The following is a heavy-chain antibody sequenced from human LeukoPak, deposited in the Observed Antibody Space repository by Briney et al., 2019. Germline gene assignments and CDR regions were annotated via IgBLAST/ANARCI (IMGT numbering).Heavy chain of an antibody. CDR3: AKEMVQVPEVNSGSWYLLGGPMDAFDI. J-gene: IGHJ3*02. V-gene: IGHV3-23*01. Sequence: GGSLRLSCAASGFNLSSYEMNWVRQAPGKGLEWVSAISGSGGSTYYADSVKGRFTISRDNSKNTLYLQMNSLRAEDTAVYYCAKEMVQVPEVNSGSWYLLGGPMDAFDIWGQGTMVTVSS. CDR1: GFNLSSYE. CDR2: ISGSGGST. D-gene: IGHD1-26*01.